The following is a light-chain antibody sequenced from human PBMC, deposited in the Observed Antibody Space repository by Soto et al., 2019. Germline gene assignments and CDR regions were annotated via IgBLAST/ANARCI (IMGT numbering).Light chain of an antibody. CDR2: GAS. CDR3: QHYDNWPLT. V-gene: IGKV3-15*01. CDR1: QGISNN. J-gene: IGKJ4*01. Sequence: EIVITQSPATLSVSPGDRATLSCRASQGISNNLAWYQQKPGQTPSLLIYGASTRATGVPARFSGSGSGTDFTLTISSLQSEDFAVYYCQHYDNWPLTFGRGTKVDI.